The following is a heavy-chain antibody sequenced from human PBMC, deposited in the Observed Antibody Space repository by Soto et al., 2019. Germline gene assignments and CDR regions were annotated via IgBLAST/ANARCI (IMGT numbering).Heavy chain of an antibody. D-gene: IGHD2-15*01. Sequence: EVQLVESGGGLVKPGGSLRLSCAASGFTFSSYSMNWVRQAPGKGLEWVSSISSSSSYIYYADSVKGRFTISRDKAKNTLYLQMNSLRAEDTAVYYCARVGIGGEKYGMDVWGQGTTVTVSS. J-gene: IGHJ6*02. CDR3: ARVGIGGEKYGMDV. CDR2: ISSSSSYI. V-gene: IGHV3-21*01. CDR1: GFTFSSYS.